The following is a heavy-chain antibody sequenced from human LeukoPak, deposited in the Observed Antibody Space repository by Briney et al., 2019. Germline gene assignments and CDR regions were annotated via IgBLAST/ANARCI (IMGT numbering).Heavy chain of an antibody. CDR1: GFTFSDYY. Sequence: PGGSLRLSCAASGFTFSDYYMSWIRQAPGKGLEWVSYISSSGSTIYYADSVKGRFTISRDNAKNSLYLQMNSLRAEDTAVYYCARDRSIVVVVAANYYYYGMDVWGQGTTVTVSS. J-gene: IGHJ6*02. CDR3: ARDRSIVVVVAANYYYYGMDV. CDR2: ISSSGSTI. V-gene: IGHV3-11*04. D-gene: IGHD2-15*01.